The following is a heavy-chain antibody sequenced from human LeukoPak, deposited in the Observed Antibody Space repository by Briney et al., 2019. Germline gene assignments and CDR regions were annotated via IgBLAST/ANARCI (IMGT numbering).Heavy chain of an antibody. Sequence: PGRSLRLSCAASGFNFDDYAMHWVRQAPGKGLEWVSGIRWSSRSIGYADSVKGRFTISRDNAKTSLYLQMNSLRAEDMALYCCTKGGGGDSSGYYYFWGPYFDYWGQGTLVTVSS. D-gene: IGHD3-22*01. CDR1: GFNFDDYA. CDR3: TKGGGGDSSGYYYFWGPYFDY. CDR2: IRWSSRSI. J-gene: IGHJ4*02. V-gene: IGHV3-9*03.